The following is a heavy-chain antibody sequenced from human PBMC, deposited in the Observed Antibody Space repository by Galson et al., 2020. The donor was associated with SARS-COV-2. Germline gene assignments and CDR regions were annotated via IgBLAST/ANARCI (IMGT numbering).Heavy chain of an antibody. CDR3: AREKAFSSDLYGGIDS. J-gene: IGHJ4*02. D-gene: IGHD4-17*01. CDR1: CGSISGRDSY. V-gene: IGHV4-39*07. CDR2: IYYGGKT. Sequence: SQTLSLTCTVSCGSISGRDSYWGWIRQPPGRGLEWIASIYYGGKTYYDSSLKSRLTISLDTSKNQFSLKMTSLTAADTAVYYCAREKAFSSDLYGGIDSWGQGTLVTVSS.